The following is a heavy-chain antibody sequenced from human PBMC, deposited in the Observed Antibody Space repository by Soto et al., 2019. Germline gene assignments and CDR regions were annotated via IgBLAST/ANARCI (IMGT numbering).Heavy chain of an antibody. CDR1: GFTFSSYG. Sequence: QVQLVESGGGVVQPGRSLRLSCAASGFTFSSYGMHWVRQAPGKGLEWVAVISYDGSNKYYADSVKGRFTISRDNSKNTLYRQMNGLGAGDTAVYYGGKGGGRGVIGRYYYYGMDVWGQGTTVTVSS. CDR2: ISYDGSNK. V-gene: IGHV3-30*18. CDR3: GKGGGRGVIGRYYYYGMDV. D-gene: IGHD3-10*01. J-gene: IGHJ6*02.